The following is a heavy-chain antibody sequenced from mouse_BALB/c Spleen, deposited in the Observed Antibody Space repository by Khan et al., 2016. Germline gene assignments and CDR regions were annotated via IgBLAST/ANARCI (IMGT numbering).Heavy chain of an antibody. J-gene: IGHJ2*01. CDR1: GFTFNGFW. CDR2: INSDGSAI. CDR3: MRYGGFYLDY. V-gene: IGHV11-2*02. Sequence: EVQLLETGGGLVQPGGSRGLSCEGSGFTFNGFWMSWVRQTPGKTLEWIGDINSDGSAINYAPSIKDRFTIFRDNDKNTLYLQMNNVRSEDTATYFCMRYGGFYLDYWGRGTTLTVSS.